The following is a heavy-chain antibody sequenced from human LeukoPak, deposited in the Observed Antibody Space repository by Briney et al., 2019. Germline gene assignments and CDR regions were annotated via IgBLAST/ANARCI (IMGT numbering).Heavy chain of an antibody. CDR1: GFPFIEYS. CDR2: IGIDSGNT. CDR3: ARDHNYAFDN. D-gene: IGHD1-1*01. J-gene: IGHJ4*02. Sequence: GGSLRLSCTASGFPFIEYSMNWVPQAPGKGLEWISYIGIDSGNTKYADSVRGRFTISADKAKNSLYLQMNSLRVEDTAVYYCARDHNYAFDNWGQGTLVSVAS. V-gene: IGHV3-48*01.